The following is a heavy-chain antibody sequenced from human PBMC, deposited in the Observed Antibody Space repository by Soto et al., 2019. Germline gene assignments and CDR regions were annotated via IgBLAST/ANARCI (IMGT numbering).Heavy chain of an antibody. Sequence: ASVKVSCKASGYIFTDYYMHWVRQAPGQDLGWMGRINPNSGGTNYAQKFQGRVTMTRDTSISTAYTGLSSLRSEDTATYYCARDPIRLRFDYYFGMDVWGQGTTVTVSS. V-gene: IGHV1-2*06. CDR3: ARDPIRLRFDYYFGMDV. CDR2: INPNSGGT. J-gene: IGHJ6*02. D-gene: IGHD5-12*01. CDR1: GYIFTDYY.